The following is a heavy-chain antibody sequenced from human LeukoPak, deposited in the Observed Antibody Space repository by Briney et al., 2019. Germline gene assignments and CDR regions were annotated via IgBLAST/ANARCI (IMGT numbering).Heavy chain of an antibody. CDR1: GFTFSSYS. CDR3: ARVHSQTYYYDSSAHDDAFDI. V-gene: IGHV3-21*01. J-gene: IGHJ3*02. D-gene: IGHD3-22*01. CDR2: ISSSSSYI. Sequence: PGGSLRLSCAASGFTFSSYSMNLVRQAPGKGLEWVSSISSSSSYIYYADSVKGRFTISRDNAKNSLYLQMNSLRAEDTAVYYCARVHSQTYYYDSSAHDDAFDIWGQGTMVTVSS.